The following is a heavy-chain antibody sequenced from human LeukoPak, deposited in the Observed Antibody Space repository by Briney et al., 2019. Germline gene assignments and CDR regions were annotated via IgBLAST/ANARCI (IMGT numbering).Heavy chain of an antibody. D-gene: IGHD2-2*03. V-gene: IGHV4-4*07. CDR1: GGSISSYY. Sequence: SETLSLTCTVSGGSISSYYWSWIRQPAGKGLEWIGRIYTSGNTNYNPSLKSRVTMSVDTSKNQFSLKLSSVTAADTVVYYCARGPGYCSSTGCHPYYYYGMDVWGQGTTVTVSS. J-gene: IGHJ6*02. CDR3: ARGPGYCSSTGCHPYYYYGMDV. CDR2: IYTSGNT.